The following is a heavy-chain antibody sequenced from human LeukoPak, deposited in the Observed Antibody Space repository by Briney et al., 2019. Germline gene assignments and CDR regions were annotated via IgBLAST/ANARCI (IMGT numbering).Heavy chain of an antibody. D-gene: IGHD3-22*01. CDR3: AKDTDYYVSSGSWD. CDR2: ISYDGSNK. V-gene: IGHV3-30*18. J-gene: IGHJ4*02. CDR1: GFTFSSYA. Sequence: GGSLRLSCTASGFTFSSYAMHWVRQAPGKGLEWVAVISYDGSNKYYADSVKGRFTISRDNSKNTLYLQMNSLRAEDTAVYYCAKDTDYYVSSGSWDWGQGTLVTVSS.